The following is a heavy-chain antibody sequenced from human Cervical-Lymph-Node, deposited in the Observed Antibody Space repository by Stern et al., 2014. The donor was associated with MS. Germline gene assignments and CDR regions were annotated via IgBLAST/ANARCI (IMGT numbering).Heavy chain of an antibody. V-gene: IGHV4-59*01. CDR2: IYYRGNT. Sequence: QVQLVESDPGLLRPSETLSLTCTVSGASITSYYWSWIRQPPGKGLEWIGYIYYRGNTNYNASLKGRVAISIGTSKTQFSLRLSSVTAADTAVYYCARATDLWGQGTLVTVSS. CDR1: GASITSYY. J-gene: IGHJ5*02. CDR3: ARATDL.